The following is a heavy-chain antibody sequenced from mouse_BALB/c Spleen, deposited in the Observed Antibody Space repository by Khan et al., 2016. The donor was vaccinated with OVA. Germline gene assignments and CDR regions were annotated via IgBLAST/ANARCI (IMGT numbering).Heavy chain of an antibody. V-gene: IGHV2-3*01. CDR1: GFSLTSYG. CDR2: IWGDGST. Sequence: QMQLEESGPGLVAPSQSLSITCTVSGFSLTSYGVSWVRQSPGKGLEWLGMIWGDGSTNYHSTLISRLIISKDNSKSQVFLKLTGLQTDDTATYYYAKFTPDYYSMDYWGQGTSVTVSA. D-gene: IGHD1-1*01. J-gene: IGHJ4*01. CDR3: AKFTPDYYSMDY.